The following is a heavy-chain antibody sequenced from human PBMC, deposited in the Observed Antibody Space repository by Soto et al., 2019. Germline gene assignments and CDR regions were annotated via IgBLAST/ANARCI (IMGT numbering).Heavy chain of an antibody. CDR3: ARVGFYRTGWLDP. V-gene: IGHV3-7*01. Sequence: GGSLRLSCAASGFTFSGYWMSWVRQAPGMGLEWVANIKQDGSEKYSVDSVKGRFTISRDNANNSLYLQMNSLRVEDTAVYYCARVGFYRTGWLDPWGQGTLVTVSS. CDR2: IKQDGSEK. D-gene: IGHD1-26*01. CDR1: GFTFSGYW. J-gene: IGHJ5*02.